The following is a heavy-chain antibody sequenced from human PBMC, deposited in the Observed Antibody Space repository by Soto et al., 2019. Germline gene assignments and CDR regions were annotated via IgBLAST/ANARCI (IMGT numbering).Heavy chain of an antibody. CDR3: VKNSGWFNT. CDR2: IDGSGGIT. D-gene: IGHD3-10*01. J-gene: IGHJ5*02. CDR1: GFTFGATD. Sequence: GGSLRLSCAASGFTFGATDMSWVRQAPGEGLEWVSTIDGSGGITYYADSVKGRFTISRDNSRNTVYLQMNSLRGDDTALYYCVKNSGWFNTWGQGALVTVSS. V-gene: IGHV3-23*01.